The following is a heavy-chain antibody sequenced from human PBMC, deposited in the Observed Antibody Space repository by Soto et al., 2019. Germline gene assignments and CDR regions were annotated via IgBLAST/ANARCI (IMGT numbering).Heavy chain of an antibody. J-gene: IGHJ4*02. CDR3: AKDPNGDYVGAFDS. CDR1: GFTFSTYS. CDR2: ISSSSSTI. V-gene: IGHV3-48*01. D-gene: IGHD4-17*01. Sequence: GGSLRLSCAASGFTFSTYSMNWVRQAPGKGLEWVSYISSSSSTIFYTGSVKGRFTISRDKSKNTVFLQMNSLRADDTAVYHCAKDPNGDYVGAFDSWGQGTLVTVSS.